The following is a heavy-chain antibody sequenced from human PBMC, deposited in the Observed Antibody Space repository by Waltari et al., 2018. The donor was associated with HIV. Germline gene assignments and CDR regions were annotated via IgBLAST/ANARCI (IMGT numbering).Heavy chain of an antibody. Sequence: QVQLVESGGGVVQPGRSLRLSCAVSGFTFSSYGMHWVRQAPGKGLGWVAVIWYDGSKKYYADAGKWRFTISRDNSKNTLYLQMNSLRDEDTAVYYCARGVHDFYYGMDVWGQGTSVTVSS. J-gene: IGHJ6*02. D-gene: IGHD2-8*01. CDR1: GFTFSSYG. CDR2: IWYDGSKK. V-gene: IGHV3-33*01. CDR3: ARGVHDFYYGMDV.